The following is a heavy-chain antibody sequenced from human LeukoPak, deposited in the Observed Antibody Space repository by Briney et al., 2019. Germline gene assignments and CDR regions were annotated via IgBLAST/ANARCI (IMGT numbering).Heavy chain of an antibody. CDR1: GGTLTSHT. CDR3: ARVNLRGSQYNWFDP. J-gene: IGHJ5*02. Sequence: SVKVSCKASGGTLTSHTFSWVRQAPGQGLEWMGRITPIIDSTKYAQNFQDRVSITADKSTTTVYMELSSLRSEDTAVYFCARVNLRGSQYNWFDPWGQGTLVTVSS. D-gene: IGHD1-26*01. CDR2: ITPIIDST. V-gene: IGHV1-69*08.